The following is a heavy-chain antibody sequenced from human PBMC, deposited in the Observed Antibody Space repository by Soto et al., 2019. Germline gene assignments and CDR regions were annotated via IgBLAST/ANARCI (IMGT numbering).Heavy chain of an antibody. D-gene: IGHD5-12*01. CDR2: IYHSGST. Sequence: QVQLEESGPGLVKPSGTLSLTCAVSGGSISTDNWWSWVRQPPGKGLEWVGEIYHSGSTNYSPSLKSRLTISIDKSKDQFSLDVRSVTAADTAIYYCARGGRWLFDYWGQGTLVTVSS. V-gene: IGHV4-4*02. J-gene: IGHJ4*02. CDR3: ARGGRWLFDY. CDR1: GGSISTDNW.